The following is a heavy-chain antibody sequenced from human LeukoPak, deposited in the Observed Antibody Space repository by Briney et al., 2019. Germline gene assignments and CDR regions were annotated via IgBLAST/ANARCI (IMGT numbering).Heavy chain of an antibody. V-gene: IGHV4-61*08. CDR1: GGSISSGGYS. CDR3: ARAPPTPYDSSGYYDY. Sequence: SETLSLTCAVSGGSISSGGYSWSWIRQPPGKGLEWIGYIYYSGSTNYNPSLKSRVTISVDTSKNQFSLKLSSVTAADTAVYYCARAPPTPYDSSGYYDYWGQGTLVTVSS. CDR2: IYYSGST. D-gene: IGHD3-22*01. J-gene: IGHJ4*02.